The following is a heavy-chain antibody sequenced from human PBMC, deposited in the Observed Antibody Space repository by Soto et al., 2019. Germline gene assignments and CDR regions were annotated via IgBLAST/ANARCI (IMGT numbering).Heavy chain of an antibody. Sequence: GGSLRLSCAASGFTFSSYGMHWVRQAPGKGLEWVAVIWYDGSNKYYADSVKGRFTISRDNSKNTLYLQMNSLRAEDTAVYYCARESGEYSSSWGDYWGQGTLVTVSS. CDR1: GFTFSSYG. D-gene: IGHD6-6*01. V-gene: IGHV3-33*01. CDR2: IWYDGSNK. CDR3: ARESGEYSSSWGDY. J-gene: IGHJ4*02.